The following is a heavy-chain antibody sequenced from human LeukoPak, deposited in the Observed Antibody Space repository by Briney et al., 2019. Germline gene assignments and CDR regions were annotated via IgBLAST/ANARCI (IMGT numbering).Heavy chain of an antibody. Sequence: GGSLRLSCAASGFTFSSYAMHWVRQAPGKGLEWVAVISYDGSNKYYADSVKGRFTISRDNSKNTLYLQMNSLRAEDTAVYYCARDFMGDGYNPNWFDPWGQGTLVTVSS. J-gene: IGHJ5*02. CDR3: ARDFMGDGYNPNWFDP. V-gene: IGHV3-30-3*01. CDR1: GFTFSSYA. D-gene: IGHD5-24*01. CDR2: ISYDGSNK.